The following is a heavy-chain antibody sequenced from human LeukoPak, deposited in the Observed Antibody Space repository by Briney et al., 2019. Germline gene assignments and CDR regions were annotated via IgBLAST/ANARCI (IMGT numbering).Heavy chain of an antibody. CDR1: GFTFSSYA. D-gene: IGHD3-3*01. CDR2: ISGSGGST. Sequence: PGGSLRLSCAASGFTFSSYAMSWVRQAPGKGLEWVSAISGSGGSTYYADSVKGRFTISRDNSKNTLYQQMNSLRAEDTAVYYCAKAELGVDTFFDYWGQGTLVTVSS. V-gene: IGHV3-23*01. CDR3: AKAELGVDTFFDY. J-gene: IGHJ4*02.